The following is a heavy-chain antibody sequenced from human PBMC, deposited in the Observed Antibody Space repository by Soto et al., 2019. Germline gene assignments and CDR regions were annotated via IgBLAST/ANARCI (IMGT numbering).Heavy chain of an antibody. CDR1: GFTPRSYD. Sequence: QVQLVESGGGVVQPGRSLRLSCAASGFTPRSYDMHWVRQTPDKGLEWVAVISNDEKKTYYTDSVKGRFTISRDNSKNTLYLQMNNLRPEDTALYYCARAMDTAMASKDNWFDPWGQGTLVTVSS. CDR3: ARAMDTAMASKDNWFDP. J-gene: IGHJ5*02. CDR2: ISNDEKKT. D-gene: IGHD5-18*01. V-gene: IGHV3-30*04.